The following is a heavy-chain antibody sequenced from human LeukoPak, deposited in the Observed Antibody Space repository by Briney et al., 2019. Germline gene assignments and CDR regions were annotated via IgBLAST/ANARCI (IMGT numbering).Heavy chain of an antibody. J-gene: IGHJ3*02. CDR3: AREYFYDSSGYYPDAFDI. CDR2: ISDSGTI. V-gene: IGHV3-48*03. Sequence: GGSLRLSCAATGFTFNSYEMNWVRQAPGKGLEWLSYISDSGTIYYAGSVKGRFTISRDNAKNSLYLQMNSLRDDDTAVYYCAREYFYDSSGYYPDAFDIWGQGTMVTVSS. D-gene: IGHD3-22*01. CDR1: GFTFNSYE.